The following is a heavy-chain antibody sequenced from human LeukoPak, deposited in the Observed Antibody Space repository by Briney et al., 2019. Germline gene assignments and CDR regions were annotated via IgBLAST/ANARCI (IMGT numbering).Heavy chain of an antibody. CDR3: AREANYYGSGSYFEGTFDY. D-gene: IGHD3-10*01. CDR1: GVSFTTYY. J-gene: IGHJ4*02. CDR2: IYHSGST. V-gene: IGHV4-59*13. Sequence: SETLSLTCTVSGVSFTTYYWSWIRQPPGKGLEWIGYIYHSGSTNYNPSLKSRVTISVDTSKNEFSLKLTSVTAADTAVYYCAREANYYGSGSYFEGTFDYWGQGSLVTVSS.